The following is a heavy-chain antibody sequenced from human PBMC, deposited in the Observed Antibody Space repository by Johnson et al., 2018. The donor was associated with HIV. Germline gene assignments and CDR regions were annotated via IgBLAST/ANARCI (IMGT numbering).Heavy chain of an antibody. CDR2: ISFDGGTK. CDR1: GFTFGSYA. J-gene: IGHJ3*02. CDR3: ASYSSSDAFDI. V-gene: IGHV3-30*04. Sequence: QVQLVESGGDLVEPGGSLRLSCAASGFTFGSYAMHWVRQAPGKGLEWVALISFDGGTKYYADSVKGRFTISRDNSKNTLYLQMNSMRAEDTAVYYCASYSSSDAFDIWGQGTMVTVSS. D-gene: IGHD6-6*01.